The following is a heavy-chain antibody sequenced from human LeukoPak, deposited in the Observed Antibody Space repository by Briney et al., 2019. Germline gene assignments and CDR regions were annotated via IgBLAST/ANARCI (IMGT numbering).Heavy chain of an antibody. CDR1: GFTFSSYS. Sequence: GGSLRLSCAASGFTFSSYSMNWVRQAPGKGLEWISYITTSGGAKNYADSVKGRFTISRDNAENSLYLQMSSLRAEDTAVYYCARDLAVAGENPDYWGQGTLVTVSS. CDR2: ITTSGGAK. CDR3: ARDLAVAGENPDY. D-gene: IGHD6-19*01. J-gene: IGHJ4*02. V-gene: IGHV3-48*01.